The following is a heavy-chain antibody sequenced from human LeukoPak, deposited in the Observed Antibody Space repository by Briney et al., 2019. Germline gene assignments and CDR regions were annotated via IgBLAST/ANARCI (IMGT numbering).Heavy chain of an antibody. D-gene: IGHD3-10*01. CDR3: ARGRVSPDGRAYYFDY. J-gene: IGHJ4*02. Sequence: ASVKVSCKASGYTFTSYDINWVRQATGQGLEWMGWTNPNSGNTGYAQKFQGRVTITRNTSISTAYMELSSLRSEDTAVYYCARGRVSPDGRAYYFDYWGQGTLVTVSS. V-gene: IGHV1-8*03. CDR2: TNPNSGNT. CDR1: GYTFTSYD.